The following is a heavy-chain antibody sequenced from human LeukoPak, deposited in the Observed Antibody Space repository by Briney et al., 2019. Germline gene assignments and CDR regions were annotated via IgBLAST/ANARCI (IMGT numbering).Heavy chain of an antibody. D-gene: IGHD2-2*01. Sequence: PLQTLSLTCAISGDSFSSNSVTWNWIRQSPSRGLEWLGRTYYRSTWYNDYAVSVRGRITVNPDTSKNQFSLHLNSVTPEDTAVYYCARRLTQYDCFDPWGQGILVTVSS. V-gene: IGHV6-1*01. CDR2: TYYRSTWYN. CDR3: ARRLTQYDCFDP. CDR1: GDSFSSNSVT. J-gene: IGHJ5*02.